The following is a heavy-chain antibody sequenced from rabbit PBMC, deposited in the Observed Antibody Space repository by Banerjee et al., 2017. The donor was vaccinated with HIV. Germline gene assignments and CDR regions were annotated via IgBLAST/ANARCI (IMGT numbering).Heavy chain of an antibody. CDR2: INTSSGGT. J-gene: IGHJ4*01. V-gene: IGHV1S45*01. D-gene: IGHD4-1*01. Sequence: QEQLEESGGGLVQPEGSLTLTCKASGFSFSSSYWICWVRQAPGKGLEWIACINTSSGGTYYASWVNGRFTISSHNAQNTLYLQLNSLTAADTATYFCARDLAGVIGWNFGLWGPGTLVTVS. CDR1: GFSFSSSYW. CDR3: ARDLAGVIGWNFGL.